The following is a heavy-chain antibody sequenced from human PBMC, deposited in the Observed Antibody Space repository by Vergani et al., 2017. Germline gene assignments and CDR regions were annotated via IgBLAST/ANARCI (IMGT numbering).Heavy chain of an antibody. CDR1: VGSISSSSYY. CDR3: ARDNIEPSYYDYVWGSQNNGFDP. J-gene: IGHJ5*02. CDR2: IYYSGST. D-gene: IGHD3-16*01. Sequence: QLQLQESGPGLVKPSETLSLTCTVSVGSISSSSYYWGWIRQPPGKGLEWIGSIYYSGSTYYNPSLKSRVTISVDTSKNQFSLKLSSVTAADTAVYYCARDNIEPSYYDYVWGSQNNGFDPWGQGTLVTVSS. V-gene: IGHV4-39*07.